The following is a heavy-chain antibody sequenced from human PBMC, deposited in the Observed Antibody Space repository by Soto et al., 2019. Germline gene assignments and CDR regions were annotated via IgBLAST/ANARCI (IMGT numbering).Heavy chain of an antibody. D-gene: IGHD2-8*01. CDR2: VYSTGST. V-gene: IGHV4-39*01. CDR1: GDSITTNGCY. Sequence: SESLSLTCSPAGDSITTNGCYWGWIRQPPGKGLQRIGTVYSTGSTFSHPYLTSRVFISVDTSKNKFSLRLTSVTAAATAVYYCARSHYTYGLLIDYWRPGITVTVS. CDR3: ARSHYTYGLLIDY. J-gene: IGHJ4*02.